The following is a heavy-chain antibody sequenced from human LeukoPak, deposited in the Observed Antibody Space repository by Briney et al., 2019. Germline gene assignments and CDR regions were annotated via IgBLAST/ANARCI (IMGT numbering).Heavy chain of an antibody. CDR3: ARLGDSSGYYAFDY. CDR1: GGSISSSNW. V-gene: IGHV4-4*02. Sequence: SGTLSLTCAVSGGSISSSNWWSWVRQPPGKGLEWIGEIYHSGSTNYNPSLKSRVTISVDKSKNQFSLKLSSVTAADTAVYYCARLGDSSGYYAFDYWGQGTLVPVSS. CDR2: IYHSGST. J-gene: IGHJ4*02. D-gene: IGHD3-22*01.